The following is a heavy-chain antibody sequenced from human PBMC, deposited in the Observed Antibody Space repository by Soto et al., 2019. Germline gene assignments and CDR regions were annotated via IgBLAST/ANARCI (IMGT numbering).Heavy chain of an antibody. J-gene: IGHJ4*02. CDR2: IYYSGST. V-gene: IGHV4-30-4*01. Sequence: SETLSLTCIVSGGSINSGDYYWSWIRQSPGKGLEWIGYIYYSGSTYYNPSLKSRSTISIDTSKNQFFLDVDSVTAADTAVYYCARLYTGYEAFDYWGQGTLVTVS. CDR1: GGSINSGDYY. CDR3: ARLYTGYEAFDY. D-gene: IGHD5-12*01.